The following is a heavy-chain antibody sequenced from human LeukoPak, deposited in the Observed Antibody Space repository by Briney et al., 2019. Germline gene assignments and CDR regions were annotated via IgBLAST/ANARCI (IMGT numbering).Heavy chain of an antibody. J-gene: IGHJ4*02. D-gene: IGHD6-13*01. CDR3: ATDTRSHFDY. Sequence: ASVKVSCKVSGYTLTELSMHWGRQAPGKGLEWMGGFDPEDGETIYAQKFQGRVTMTEDTPTDTAYMELSSLRSEDTAVYYCATDTRSHFDYWGQGTLVTVSS. CDR2: FDPEDGET. V-gene: IGHV1-24*01. CDR1: GYTLTELS.